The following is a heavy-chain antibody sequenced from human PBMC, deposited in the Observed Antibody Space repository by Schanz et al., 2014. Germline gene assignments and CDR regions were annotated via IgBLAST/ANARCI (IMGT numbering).Heavy chain of an antibody. Sequence: EVQLVQSGGGLVQPGGSLRLSCAASGFTFTNYAMSWVRQAPGKGLEWVSLISDSGDTAYYADSVKGRFTISRDNSKNTVYLQMNSLRPGDTAVYYCARESSNDIVLVPGAVFDHWGQGTLVTVSS. CDR1: GFTFTNYA. D-gene: IGHD2-2*01. CDR2: ISDSGDTA. CDR3: ARESSNDIVLVPGAVFDH. J-gene: IGHJ4*02. V-gene: IGHV3-23*04.